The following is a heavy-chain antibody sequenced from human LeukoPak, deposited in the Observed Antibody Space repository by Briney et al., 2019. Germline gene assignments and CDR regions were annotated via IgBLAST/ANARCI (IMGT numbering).Heavy chain of an antibody. Sequence: SQTLSLTCTVSGGSISSGGYYWSWIRQHPGKGLEWIGYIYYSGSTYYNPSLKSRVTISVDTSKNQFSLKLSSVTAADTAVYYCARGPDDDILTGYYLWGQGTLVTVSS. CDR2: IYYSGST. J-gene: IGHJ4*02. CDR3: ARGPDDDILTGYYL. CDR1: GGSISSGGYY. D-gene: IGHD3-9*01. V-gene: IGHV4-31*03.